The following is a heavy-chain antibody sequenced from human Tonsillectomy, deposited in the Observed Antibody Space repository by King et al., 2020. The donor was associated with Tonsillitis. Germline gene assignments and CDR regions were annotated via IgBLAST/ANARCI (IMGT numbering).Heavy chain of an antibody. CDR3: ARAFGRIPGPASYFDY. D-gene: IGHD1-26*01. CDR2: IYYSGST. V-gene: IGHV4-30-4*01. CDR1: GGSFSSGDYY. J-gene: IGHJ4*02. Sequence: VQLQESGPGLVKPSQTLSLTCTVSGGSFSSGDYYWSWIRQPPGKGLEWIGYIYYSGSTYYNPSLKSRVTISVDTSKNQFSLKLSSVTAADTAVYYCARAFGRIPGPASYFDYWGQGTLVTVSS.